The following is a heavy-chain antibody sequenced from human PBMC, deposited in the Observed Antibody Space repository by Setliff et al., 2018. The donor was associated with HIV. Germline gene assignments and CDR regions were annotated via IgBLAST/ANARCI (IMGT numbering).Heavy chain of an antibody. J-gene: IGHJ1*01. Sequence: GGSLRLSCAASGFTFSGYDMNWVRQAPGKGLEWLSYISYSGNTMYYADSVEGRFTISRDNAKNSLYLQMHSLRAEDTAVYYCVRDRSSSGSFYPEYFQYWGQGTLVTVSS. CDR3: VRDRSSSGSFYPEYFQY. D-gene: IGHD1-26*01. V-gene: IGHV3-48*03. CDR2: ISYSGNTM. CDR1: GFTFSGYD.